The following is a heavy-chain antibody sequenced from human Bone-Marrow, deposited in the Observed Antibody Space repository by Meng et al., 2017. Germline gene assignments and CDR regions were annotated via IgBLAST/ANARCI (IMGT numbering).Heavy chain of an antibody. D-gene: IGHD1-26*01. CDR2: IIPIFGSA. V-gene: IGHV1-69*01. Sequence: VELVQCGAGVKKPGSSVKVSCKAFGGTFSSYAISWGRQARGQGLEWMGGIIPIFGSANYAQKFQGRVTITADESTSTAYMELSSLRSEDTAVYYCAREPGPRVGWFDPWGQGTLVTVSS. CDR1: GGTFSSYA. CDR3: AREPGPRVGWFDP. J-gene: IGHJ5*02.